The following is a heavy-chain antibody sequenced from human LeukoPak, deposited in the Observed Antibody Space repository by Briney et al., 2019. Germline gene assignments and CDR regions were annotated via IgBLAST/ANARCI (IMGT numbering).Heavy chain of an antibody. V-gene: IGHV3-21*04. CDR3: ASQPAAADVDY. CDR1: GFTFSSYS. J-gene: IGHJ4*02. D-gene: IGHD2-2*01. Sequence: PGGSLRLSCAASGFTFSSYSMNWVRQAPGKGLEWVSSISSSSSYIYYADSVKGRFTISRDNAKNSLYLQMNSLRADDTGIYYCASQPAAADVDYWGQGTLVTVSS. CDR2: ISSSSSYI.